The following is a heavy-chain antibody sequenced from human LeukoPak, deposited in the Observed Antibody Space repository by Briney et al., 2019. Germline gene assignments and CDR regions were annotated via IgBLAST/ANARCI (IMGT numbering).Heavy chain of an antibody. CDR2: IYTSGST. J-gene: IGHJ5*02. CDR1: GGSISSGSYY. CDR3: ARDWGVVGAADRFDP. V-gene: IGHV4-61*02. D-gene: IGHD1-26*01. Sequence: PSETLSLTCTVSGGSISSGSYYWSWIRQPAGKGLEWIGRIYTSGSTNYNPSLKSRVTISVETSKNQFSLKLSSVTAADTAVYYCARDWGVVGAADRFDPWGQGTLVTVSS.